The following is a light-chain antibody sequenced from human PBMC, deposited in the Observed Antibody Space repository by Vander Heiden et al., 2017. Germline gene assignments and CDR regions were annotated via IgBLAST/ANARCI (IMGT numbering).Light chain of an antibody. CDR1: QSISSY. CDR2: AAS. Sequence: DIQMTQSQSSLSASVGDRVTITCRASQSISSYLNWYQQKPGKAPKLLIYAASSLQSGVPSRFSGSGSGTDVILTISSLQPEDFATYYCQQSYNTPWAFGQGTKVEIK. V-gene: IGKV1-39*01. J-gene: IGKJ1*01. CDR3: QQSYNTPWA.